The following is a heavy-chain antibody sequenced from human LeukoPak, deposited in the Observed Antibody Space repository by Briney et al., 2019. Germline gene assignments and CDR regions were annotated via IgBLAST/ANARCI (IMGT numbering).Heavy chain of an antibody. CDR3: AKSTPYDFWSGPPPDNWFDP. CDR2: ISGSGGST. Sequence: GGSLRLSCAASGFTFSSHAMSWVRQAPGKGLEWVSAISGSGGSTYYADSVKGRFTISRGNSKNTLYLQMNSLRAEDTAVYYCAKSTPYDFWSGPPPDNWFDPWGQGTLVTVSS. J-gene: IGHJ5*02. D-gene: IGHD3-3*01. V-gene: IGHV3-23*01. CDR1: GFTFSSHA.